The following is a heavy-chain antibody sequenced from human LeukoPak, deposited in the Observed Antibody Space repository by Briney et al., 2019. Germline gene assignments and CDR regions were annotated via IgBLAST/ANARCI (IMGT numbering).Heavy chain of an antibody. CDR3: AKDSVAPRPGWFDP. V-gene: IGHV3-30*02. CDR2: IRYDGSDK. Sequence: GGSLRLSCAAPGFTFSSFGMHWVRQTPGKGLEWVAYIRYDGSDKQYVDSVKGRFTISRDNAKNTLYLQLNSLRGEDTSIYYCAKDSVAPRPGWFDPWGQGTLVTVSS. CDR1: GFTFSSFG. D-gene: IGHD6-6*01. J-gene: IGHJ5*02.